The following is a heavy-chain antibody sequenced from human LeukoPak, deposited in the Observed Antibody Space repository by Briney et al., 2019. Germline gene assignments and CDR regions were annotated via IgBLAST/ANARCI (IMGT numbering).Heavy chain of an antibody. CDR1: GFTFSSYA. CDR3: AISIAAAATGFDY. D-gene: IGHD6-13*01. J-gene: IGHJ4*02. Sequence: PGGSLRLSCAASGFTFSSYAMSWVRQAPGKGLEWVSAISGSGGSTYYADSVKGRFNISRDNSKNTLYLQMNSLRAEDTAVYYCAISIAAAATGFDYWGQGTLVTVSS. V-gene: IGHV3-23*01. CDR2: ISGSGGST.